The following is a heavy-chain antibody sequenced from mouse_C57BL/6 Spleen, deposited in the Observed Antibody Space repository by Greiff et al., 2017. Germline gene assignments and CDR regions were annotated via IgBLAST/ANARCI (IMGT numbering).Heavy chain of an antibody. V-gene: IGHV1-15*01. CDR2: IDPETGGT. CDR1: GYTFTDSE. Sequence: QVQLKESGAELVRPGASVTLSCKASGYTFTDSEMHWVKQTPVHGLEWIGAIDPETGGTAYNQKFKGKAILTADKSSSTAYMELRSLTSEDSAVYYCTRGTGQAWFAYWGQGTLVTVSA. J-gene: IGHJ3*01. CDR3: TRGTGQAWFAY. D-gene: IGHD3-3*01.